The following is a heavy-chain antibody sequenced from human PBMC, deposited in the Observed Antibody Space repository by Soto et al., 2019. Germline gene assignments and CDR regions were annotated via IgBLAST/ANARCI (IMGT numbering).Heavy chain of an antibody. J-gene: IGHJ5*02. CDR3: ARRSRFYRWLNWFDH. V-gene: IGHV4-34*01. D-gene: IGHD5-12*01. Sequence: SETLSLTCAVYGGSFSGYYWSWIRQPPGKGLEWIGEINHSGSTNYNPSLKSRVTISVDTSKNQFSLKLSSVTAADTAVYYCARRSRFYRWLNWFDHWGQGTLVTVSS. CDR1: GGSFSGYY. CDR2: INHSGST.